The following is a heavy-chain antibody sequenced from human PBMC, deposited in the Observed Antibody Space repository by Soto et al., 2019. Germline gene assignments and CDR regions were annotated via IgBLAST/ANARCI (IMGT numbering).Heavy chain of an antibody. J-gene: IGHJ4*02. CDR2: VYYTGST. CDR3: ARSVAVPGAHIDY. D-gene: IGHD6-19*01. Sequence: SETLSLTCSVSGGSISCSYWSWIRQSPGKGLEWLGYVYYTGSTNYSPSLRSRVSISVDTSKNEFSLRLSSVTAADTAVYFCARSVAVPGAHIDYWGQGTQVTVSS. CDR1: GGSISCSY. V-gene: IGHV4-59*01.